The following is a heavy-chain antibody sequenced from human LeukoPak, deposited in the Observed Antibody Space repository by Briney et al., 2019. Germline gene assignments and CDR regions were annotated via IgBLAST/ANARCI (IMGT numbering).Heavy chain of an antibody. CDR3: AKDVPGYSYGTFDY. CDR1: GFTFSSYA. Sequence: GGSLRLSCAASGFTFSSYAMSWVRQAPGKGLECISGFSGSGGSTYYADSVKGRFTISRDNSKNTLYLQMNSLRAEDTAVYYCAKDVPGYSYGTFDYWGQGTLVTVSS. J-gene: IGHJ4*02. V-gene: IGHV3-23*01. D-gene: IGHD5-18*01. CDR2: FSGSGGST.